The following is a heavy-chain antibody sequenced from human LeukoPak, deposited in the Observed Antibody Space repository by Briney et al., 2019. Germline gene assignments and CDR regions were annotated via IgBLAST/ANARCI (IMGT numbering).Heavy chain of an antibody. CDR3: ARACSGGSCYPGEDAFDI. V-gene: IGHV4-59*01. J-gene: IGHJ3*02. CDR1: GGSISSYY. Sequence: PSETLSLTCTVSGGSISSYYWSWIRRPPGKGLEWIGNIYYSGSTNYNPSLKSRVTISVDTSKNQFSLKLSSVTAADTAVYYCARACSGGSCYPGEDAFDIWGQGTMVTVSS. CDR2: IYYSGST. D-gene: IGHD2-15*01.